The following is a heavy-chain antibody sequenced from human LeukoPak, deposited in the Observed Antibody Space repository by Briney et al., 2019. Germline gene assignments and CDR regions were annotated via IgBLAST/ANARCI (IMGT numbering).Heavy chain of an antibody. J-gene: IGHJ6*02. CDR1: GFTVSSNY. V-gene: IGHV3-11*01. Sequence: PGGSLRLSCAASGFTVSSNYMSWVRQAPGKGLEWVSYISSSGSTIYYADSVKGRFTISRDNAKNSLYLQMNSLRAEDTAVYYCARGSSSWYLSYYGMDVWGQGTTVTVSS. D-gene: IGHD6-13*01. CDR3: ARGSSSWYLSYYGMDV. CDR2: ISSSGSTI.